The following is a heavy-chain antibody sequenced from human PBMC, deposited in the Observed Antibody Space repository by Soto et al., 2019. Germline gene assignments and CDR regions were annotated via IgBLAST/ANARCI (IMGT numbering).Heavy chain of an antibody. Sequence: ASVKVSCKASGYTFTSYGISWVRQAPGQGLEWMAWINPYNGNRKYAEKFLGRVTVTTDTSTATAYMEVRSLTSDDTAVFYCARVGVGLAAPRVWPYWGQGTPVTVCS. J-gene: IGHJ4*02. CDR1: GYTFTSYG. CDR3: ARVGVGLAAPRVWPY. V-gene: IGHV1-18*01. CDR2: INPYNGNR. D-gene: IGHD6-13*01.